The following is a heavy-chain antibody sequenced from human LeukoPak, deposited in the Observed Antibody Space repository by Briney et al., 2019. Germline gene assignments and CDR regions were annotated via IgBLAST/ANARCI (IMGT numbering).Heavy chain of an antibody. CDR2: IRYDGSNK. Sequence: GGSLRLSCVASGFTFTNFALHWVRQAPGKGLEWVAFIRYDGSNKYYADSVKGRFTISRDNSKNTLYLQMNTLRAEDTALYYCARLDYGDYGDSDWFDPWGQGTLVTVSS. V-gene: IGHV3-30*02. D-gene: IGHD4-17*01. CDR3: ARLDYGDYGDSDWFDP. J-gene: IGHJ5*02. CDR1: GFTFTNFA.